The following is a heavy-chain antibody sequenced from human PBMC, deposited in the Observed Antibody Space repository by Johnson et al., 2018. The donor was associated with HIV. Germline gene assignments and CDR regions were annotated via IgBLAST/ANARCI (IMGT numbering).Heavy chain of an antibody. D-gene: IGHD5-12*01. J-gene: IGHJ3*01. CDR3: AKGRGYDYDALDF. CDR1: GFTFSTYG. Sequence: VQLVESGGGLVQPGGSLRMSCVASGFTFSTYGMTWVRQAPGKGLEWVSAISGTGGTPYYADPVRGRFSISRDKSKDTLYLQMSSLRAEDTAVYYCAKGRGYDYDALDFWGQGTMVTVSS. CDR2: ISGTGGTP. V-gene: IGHV3-23*04.